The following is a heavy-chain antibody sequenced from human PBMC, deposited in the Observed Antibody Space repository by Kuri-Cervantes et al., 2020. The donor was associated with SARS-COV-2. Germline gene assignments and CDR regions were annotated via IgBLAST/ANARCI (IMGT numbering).Heavy chain of an antibody. V-gene: IGHV3-30*02. J-gene: IGHJ4*02. Sequence: GESLKISCAASGFTFSSYGMHWVRQAPGKGLEWVAVIWYDGSNKYYAESVKGRFTISRDNSQNTLYLHMKSLRSEDTAMYYCAKDRVGVQDFWGQGTLVTVSS. CDR2: IWYDGSNK. D-gene: IGHD2-21*01. CDR3: AKDRVGVQDF. CDR1: GFTFSSYG.